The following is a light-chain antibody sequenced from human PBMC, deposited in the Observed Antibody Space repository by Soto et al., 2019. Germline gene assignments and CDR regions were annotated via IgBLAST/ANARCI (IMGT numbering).Light chain of an antibody. CDR1: SSDVGGFDL. V-gene: IGLV2-14*02. CDR3: AAWDDSLSAYV. Sequence: QSVLTQPASVSGSPGQSITISCTGTSSDVGGFDLVSWYQQHPDKAPKLLIYEGNKRPSGVPDRFSGSKSGTSASLAISGLRSEDEADYYCAAWDDSLSAYVFGTGTKLTVL. J-gene: IGLJ1*01. CDR2: EGN.